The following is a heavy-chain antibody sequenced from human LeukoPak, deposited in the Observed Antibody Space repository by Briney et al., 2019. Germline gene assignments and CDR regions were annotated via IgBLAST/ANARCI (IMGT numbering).Heavy chain of an antibody. CDR2: INWNGGST. V-gene: IGHV3-20*04. CDR3: ARDGEQCLTRYYYYMDV. J-gene: IGHJ6*03. Sequence: GGSLRLSCAASGFTFDDYGMSWVRQAPGKGLEWVSGINWNGGSTGYADSVKGRFTISRDNAKNSLYLQMNSLRAEDTALYYCARDGEQCLTRYYYYMDVWGKGTTVTVSS. CDR1: GFTFDDYG. D-gene: IGHD6-19*01.